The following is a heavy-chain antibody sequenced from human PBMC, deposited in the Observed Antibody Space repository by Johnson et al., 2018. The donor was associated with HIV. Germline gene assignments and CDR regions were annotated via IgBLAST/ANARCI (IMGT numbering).Heavy chain of an antibody. CDR1: GFTLEDYA. CDR2: ISWKTSII. CDR3: ARDGVYSSPLDAFDI. Sequence: VQLVESGGGLVQPGRSLRLSCAVSGFTLEDYAMHWVRQAPGKGLEWISSISWKTSIIDYVDSLKGRFIISRDNAQNSVYLQMDSLRAEDSAVYYCARDGVYSSPLDAFDIWGQGTIVTVSS. V-gene: IGHV3-9*01. J-gene: IGHJ3*02. D-gene: IGHD6-13*01.